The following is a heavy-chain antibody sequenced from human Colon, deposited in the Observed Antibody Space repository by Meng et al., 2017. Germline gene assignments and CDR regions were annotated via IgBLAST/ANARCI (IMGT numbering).Heavy chain of an antibody. V-gene: IGHV3-23*04. CDR1: GFSFTTYA. CDR2: IDASGRDT. D-gene: IGHD3-16*01. J-gene: IGHJ4*02. CDR3: AAKLRGIYPFDY. Sequence: VESGGGLVQPGGSLGLSCAASGFSFTTYAMSWVRRAPGKGLEWVSAIDASGRDTFYAESVKGRFTISRDNSKDTLFLQMSSLRGEDTAIYYCAAKLRGIYPFDYWGQGTLVTVSS.